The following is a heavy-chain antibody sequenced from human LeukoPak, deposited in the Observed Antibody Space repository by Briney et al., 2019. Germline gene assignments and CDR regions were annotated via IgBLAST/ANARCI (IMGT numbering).Heavy chain of an antibody. Sequence: GASLRLSCAASGFTFSSYAMTWVPQAPGKGLAWVSSISKSDGSTYYADSVKGRFTISRDNSKNTVYLHMDSLRVEDTAIYYCARGALIPDFRGQGTLVTVSS. CDR2: ISKSDGST. J-gene: IGHJ4*02. V-gene: IGHV3-23*01. CDR3: ARGALIPDF. CDR1: GFTFSSYA. D-gene: IGHD2-21*01.